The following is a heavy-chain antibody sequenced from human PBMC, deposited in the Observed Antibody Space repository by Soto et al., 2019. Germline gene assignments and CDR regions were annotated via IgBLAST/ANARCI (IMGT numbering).Heavy chain of an antibody. V-gene: IGHV3-74*01. CDR3: ADSWLPTSY. CDR1: GFSFSHYW. Sequence: WGSLRLSCAASGFSFSHYWMHWVRKAPGKGLVWVSRISPDGRTTTYAGSVKGRFTISRDNAKSTLYLQMNSLTVEDGAVYYCADSWLPTSYWGPGTLVTVSS. J-gene: IGHJ4*02. D-gene: IGHD3-10*01. CDR2: ISPDGRTT.